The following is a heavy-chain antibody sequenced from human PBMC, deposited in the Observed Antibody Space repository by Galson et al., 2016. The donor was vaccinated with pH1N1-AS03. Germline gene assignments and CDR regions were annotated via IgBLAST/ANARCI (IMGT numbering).Heavy chain of an antibody. CDR1: GFTFNSYS. CDR3: AKPRQFYGGQRGAAHY. V-gene: IGHV3-21*01. Sequence: SLRLSCAASGFTFNSYSMNWVRRAPGKGLEWVSSISGDSTYIFCGGSVKGRFTVSRDNAKNSLYLQMNDLRAEDTAVYYCAKPRQFYGGQRGAAHYWGQGTLVTVSS. D-gene: IGHD4-23*01. J-gene: IGHJ4*02. CDR2: ISGDSTYI.